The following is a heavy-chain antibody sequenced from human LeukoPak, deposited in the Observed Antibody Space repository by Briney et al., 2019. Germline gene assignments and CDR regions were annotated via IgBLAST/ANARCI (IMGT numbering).Heavy chain of an antibody. J-gene: IGHJ5*02. V-gene: IGHV3-23*01. CDR2: ISGSGGST. D-gene: IGHD6-19*01. CDR3: ARGRDYSSGWHNWFDP. Sequence: PGGSLRLSCAASGFTFSSYAMSWVRQAPGKGLEWVSAISGSGGSTYYADSVKGRFTISRDNSKNTLYLQMNSLRAEDTAVYYCARGRDYSSGWHNWFDPWGQGTLVTVSS. CDR1: GFTFSSYA.